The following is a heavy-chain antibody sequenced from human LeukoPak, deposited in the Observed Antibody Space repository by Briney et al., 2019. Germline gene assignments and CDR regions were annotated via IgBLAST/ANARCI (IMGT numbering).Heavy chain of an antibody. Sequence: VASVKVSCKASGYTFTGYYMHWVRQAPGQGLEWMGWINPNSGGTNYAQKFQGRVTMTRDTSISTAYMELSGLRSDDTAVYYCARDLTTVTTVDAFDIWGQGTMVTVSS. V-gene: IGHV1-2*02. D-gene: IGHD4-17*01. CDR1: GYTFTGYY. J-gene: IGHJ3*02. CDR2: INPNSGGT. CDR3: ARDLTTVTTVDAFDI.